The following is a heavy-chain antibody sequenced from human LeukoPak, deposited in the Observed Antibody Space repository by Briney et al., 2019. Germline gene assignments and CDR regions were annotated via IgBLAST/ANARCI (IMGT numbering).Heavy chain of an antibody. D-gene: IGHD3-22*01. V-gene: IGHV3-23*01. CDR3: AKLTGTNYYDSSGYFDY. CDR2: ISGSGSST. J-gene: IGHJ4*02. Sequence: GGSLRLSCAASGFTFSSYAMSWVRQAPGKGLEWVSAISGSGSSTYYADSVKGRFTISRDNSKNTLYLQMNSLRAEDTAVYYCAKLTGTNYYDSSGYFDYWGQGTLVTVSS. CDR1: GFTFSSYA.